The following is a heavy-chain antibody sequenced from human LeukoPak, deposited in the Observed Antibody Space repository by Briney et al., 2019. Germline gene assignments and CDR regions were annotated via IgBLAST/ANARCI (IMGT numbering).Heavy chain of an antibody. CDR2: IYYSGSI. CDR3: ASGDDAFDI. Sequence: TSETLSLTCTVSGVSISSYYWSWIRQPPGKGLECIGYIYYSGSINYNPSLKRRVTISVDTSKNQFSLKMSSVTAADTAVYYCASGDDAFDIWGQGTMVTVSS. V-gene: IGHV4-59*01. CDR1: GVSISSYY. J-gene: IGHJ3*02.